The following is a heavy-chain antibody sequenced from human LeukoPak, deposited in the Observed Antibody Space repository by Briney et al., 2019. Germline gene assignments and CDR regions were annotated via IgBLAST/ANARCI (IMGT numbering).Heavy chain of an antibody. V-gene: IGHV1-18*01. CDR2: ISAYNGHT. CDR1: GYTFTSYG. CDR3: ARDLKYNILTGFRSSFGFDP. Sequence: GASVTVSCKASGYTFTSYGISWVRQAPGQGREWMGWISAYNGHTNYEQKFQGRVTMTTDTSTSTAYMELRSLRSDDAAVYYCARDLKYNILTGFRSSFGFDPWGQGTLVTVSA. D-gene: IGHD3-9*01. J-gene: IGHJ5*02.